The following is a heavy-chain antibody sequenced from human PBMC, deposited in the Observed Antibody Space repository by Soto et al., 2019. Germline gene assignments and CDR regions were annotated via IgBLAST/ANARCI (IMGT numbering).Heavy chain of an antibody. CDR3: ARIKNYYDSSGYRDNDAFDI. V-gene: IGHV1-69*13. CDR2: IIPIFGTA. J-gene: IGHJ3*02. D-gene: IGHD3-22*01. CDR1: GGTFSSYA. Sequence: SVKVSCKASGGTFSSYAISWVRQAPGQGLEWMGGIIPIFGTASYAQKFQGRVTITADESTSTAYMELSSLRSEDTAVYYCARIKNYYDSSGYRDNDAFDIWGQGTMVTVSS.